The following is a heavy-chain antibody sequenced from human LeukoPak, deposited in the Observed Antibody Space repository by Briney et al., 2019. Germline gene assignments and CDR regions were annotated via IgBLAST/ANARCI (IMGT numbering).Heavy chain of an antibody. CDR3: VRGCSATRCQPFDY. D-gene: IGHD2-2*01. Sequence: GGSLRLSCAASGFTFSDYWMHWVRQVPGKGLEWVSRANSDGSSTGYADFVKGRFAISRDNARNTLYVQMNSLTTEDTAVYYCVRGCSATRCQPFDYWGQGTLVTVSS. J-gene: IGHJ4*02. V-gene: IGHV3-74*01. CDR2: ANSDGSST. CDR1: GFTFSDYW.